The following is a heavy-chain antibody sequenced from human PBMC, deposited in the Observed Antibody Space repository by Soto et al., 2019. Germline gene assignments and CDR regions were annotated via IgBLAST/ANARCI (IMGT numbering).Heavy chain of an antibody. J-gene: IGHJ6*02. Sequence: GASVKVSCKASGHTFTGYYMHWVRQAPGQGLEWMGWINPNSGGTNYAQKFQGWVTMTRDTSISTAYMELSRLRSDDTAVYYCARAGVTIFGVVPTYGMDVWGQGTTVTVSS. D-gene: IGHD3-3*01. CDR1: GHTFTGYY. V-gene: IGHV1-2*04. CDR3: ARAGVTIFGVVPTYGMDV. CDR2: INPNSGGT.